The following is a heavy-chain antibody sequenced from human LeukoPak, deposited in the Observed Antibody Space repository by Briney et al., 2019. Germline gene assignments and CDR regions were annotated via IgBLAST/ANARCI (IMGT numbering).Heavy chain of an antibody. D-gene: IGHD5-18*01. V-gene: IGHV4-4*07. J-gene: IGHJ3*02. CDR3: AGSHRGQYSYGYERDAFDI. Sequence: SSETLSLTCTVSGGSISSYYWSWIRQPAGKGLEWIGRIYTSGSTNYNPSLKSRVTMSVDTSKNQFSLKLSSVTAADTAVYYCAGSHRGQYSYGYERDAFDIWGQGTMVTVSS. CDR1: GGSISSYY. CDR2: IYTSGST.